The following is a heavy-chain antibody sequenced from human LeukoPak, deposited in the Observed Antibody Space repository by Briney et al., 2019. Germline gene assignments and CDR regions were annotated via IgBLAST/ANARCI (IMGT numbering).Heavy chain of an antibody. CDR3: ARGGAVPSSGYTNYFDY. CDR1: GFTVGSNY. Sequence: GGSLRLSCAASGFTVGSNYMSWVRQAPGKGLEWVSVVYRDGKTYYTDSVGGRFTIARDEFKNTVHLQMNSLRAEDTAVYYCARGGAVPSSGYTNYFDYWGQGTLVTASS. V-gene: IGHV3-66*01. D-gene: IGHD3-22*01. CDR2: VYRDGKT. J-gene: IGHJ4*02.